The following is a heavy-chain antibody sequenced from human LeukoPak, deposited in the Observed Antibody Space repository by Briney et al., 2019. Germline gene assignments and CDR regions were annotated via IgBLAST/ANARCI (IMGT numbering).Heavy chain of an antibody. CDR3: AKTAPGGYCSGGSCRPYDY. D-gene: IGHD2-15*01. V-gene: IGHV3-23*01. Sequence: GGSLRLSCAASGFTFSSYAMSWVGQSPGKGLEWVSAISGSGGSTYYADSVKGRFTISRDNSKNTLYLQMNRLRAGDTAVYYCAKTAPGGYCSGGSCRPYDYWGQGTLVTVSS. CDR1: GFTFSSYA. J-gene: IGHJ4*02. CDR2: ISGSGGST.